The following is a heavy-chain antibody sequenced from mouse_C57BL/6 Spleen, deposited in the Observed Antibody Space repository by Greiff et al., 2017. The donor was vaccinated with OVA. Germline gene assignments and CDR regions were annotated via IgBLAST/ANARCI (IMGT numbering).Heavy chain of an antibody. V-gene: IGHV1-15*01. CDR3: TRKTRFAY. CDR1: GYTFTDYE. Sequence: VQLQQSGAELVRPGASVTLSCKASGYTFTDYEMHWVKQTPVHGLEWIGAIDPETGGTAYNQKFKGKAILTADKSSSTAYMELRSLTSDDSAVYYCTRKTRFAYWGQGTLVTVSA. D-gene: IGHD1-3*01. J-gene: IGHJ3*01. CDR2: IDPETGGT.